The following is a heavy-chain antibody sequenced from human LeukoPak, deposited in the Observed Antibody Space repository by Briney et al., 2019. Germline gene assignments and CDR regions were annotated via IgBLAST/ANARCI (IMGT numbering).Heavy chain of an antibody. CDR2: ISGSGGST. CDR3: AKAAAVDYYYYYYMDV. J-gene: IGHJ6*03. Sequence: GGSRRLSCAAAGFTFRSYAMTWVRQAPGKGLEWVSAISGSGGSTYYADSVKGRFTISRDNSKNTLYLQMNSLRAEDTAVYYCAKAAAVDYYYYYYMDVWGKGTTVTVSS. V-gene: IGHV3-23*01. CDR1: GFTFRSYA. D-gene: IGHD4/OR15-4a*01.